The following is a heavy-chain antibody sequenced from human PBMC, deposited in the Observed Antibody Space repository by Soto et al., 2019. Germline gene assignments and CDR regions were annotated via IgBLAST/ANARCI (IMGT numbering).Heavy chain of an antibody. CDR1: GFTFSSYA. CDR3: ARGGSCSGGSCAVDWFDP. V-gene: IGHV3-30-3*01. J-gene: IGHJ5*02. D-gene: IGHD2-15*01. Sequence: ESGGGVVQPGRSLRLSCAASGFTFSSYAMHWVRQAPGKGLEWVAVISYDGSNKYYADSVKGRFTISRDNSKNTLYLQMNSLRAEDTAVYYCARGGSCSGGSCAVDWFDPWGQGTLVTVSS. CDR2: ISYDGSNK.